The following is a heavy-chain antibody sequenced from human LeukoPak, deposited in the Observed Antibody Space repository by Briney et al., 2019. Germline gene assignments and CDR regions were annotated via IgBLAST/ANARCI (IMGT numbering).Heavy chain of an antibody. V-gene: IGHV4-38-2*02. CDR2: IYHSGST. CDR1: GYSISSGYY. J-gene: IGHJ6*03. CDR3: ARGGSYVLYYYYMDV. Sequence: SETLSLTCTVSGYSISSGYYWGWIRPPPGKGLEGIGSIYHSGSTYYNPSLKSRVTISVDTSKNQFSLKLSSVTAADTAVYYCARGGSYVLYYYYMDVWGKGTTVTVSS. D-gene: IGHD1-26*01.